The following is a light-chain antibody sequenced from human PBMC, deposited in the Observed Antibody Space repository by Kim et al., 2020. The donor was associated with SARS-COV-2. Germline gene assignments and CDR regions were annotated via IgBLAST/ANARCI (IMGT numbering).Light chain of an antibody. Sequence: QSALTQPASVSGSPGQSITISCTGTSSDVGGYNYVSWYQQHPGKAPKRMIYDVSKRPSGVSDRFSGSKSGNTASLTISGLQAEDEADYYCSSYTSTSTPWVFGGGTQLTVL. J-gene: IGLJ3*02. V-gene: IGLV2-14*03. CDR2: DVS. CDR3: SSYTSTSTPWV. CDR1: SSDVGGYNY.